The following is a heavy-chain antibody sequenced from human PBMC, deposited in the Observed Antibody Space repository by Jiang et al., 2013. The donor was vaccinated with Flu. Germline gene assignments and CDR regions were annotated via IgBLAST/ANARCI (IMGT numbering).Heavy chain of an antibody. CDR1: GYTFTSYD. D-gene: IGHD6-13*01. J-gene: IGHJ4*02. V-gene: IGHV1-8*02. CDR3: ARVPAAGTVCDY. CDR2: MNPNSGNT. Sequence: SGAEVKKPGASVKVSCKASGYTFTSYDINWVRQATGQGLEWMGWMNPNSGNTGYAQKFQGRVTMTRNTSVSTAYMELSSLRSEDTAVYYCARVPAAGTVCDYWGQGTLVTVSS.